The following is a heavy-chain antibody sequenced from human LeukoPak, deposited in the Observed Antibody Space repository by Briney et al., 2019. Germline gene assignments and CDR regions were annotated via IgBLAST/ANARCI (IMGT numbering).Heavy chain of an antibody. CDR2: IYSGGST. CDR1: GFTFVSYA. J-gene: IGHJ4*02. CDR3: ARDESFDY. Sequence: GGSLRLSCAASGFTFVSYAMSWVRQVPGKGLEWVSVIYSGGSTYYADSVKGRFTISRDNSKNTLYLQMNALRAEDTAVYYCARDESFDYWGQGTLVTVSS. V-gene: IGHV3-66*01.